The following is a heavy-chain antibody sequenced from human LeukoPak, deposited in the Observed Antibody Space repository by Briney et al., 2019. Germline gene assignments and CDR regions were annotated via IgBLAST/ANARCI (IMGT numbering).Heavy chain of an antibody. J-gene: IGHJ4*02. CDR3: ARANWYYYDSSGYYYVAYYFDY. CDR1: GFTFSTHG. CDR2: IRYDGINK. V-gene: IGHV3-30*02. D-gene: IGHD3-22*01. Sequence: AGGSLRLSCAASGFTFSTHGMHWVRQAPGKGLEWVAFIRYDGINKYYADSVKGRFTISRDSFKNTLYLQMNSLRPEDTAVYYCARANWYYYDSSGYYYVAYYFDYWGQGTLVTVSS.